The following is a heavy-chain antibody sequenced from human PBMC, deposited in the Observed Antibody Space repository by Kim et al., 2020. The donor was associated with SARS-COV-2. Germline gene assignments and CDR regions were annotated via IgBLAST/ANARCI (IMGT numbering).Heavy chain of an antibody. CDR1: GGSISSSSYF. D-gene: IGHD4-17*01. J-gene: IGHJ5*02. V-gene: IGHV4-39*01. Sequence: SETLSLTCTVSGGSISSSSYFWGWVRQPPGKGLEWIGSIYYSGSTYYNPSLKSRVTISVDTSKNQFSLKLSSVTAADTAVYYCARQGRTTVHKITNWFDP. CDR2: IYYSGST. CDR3: ARQGRTTVHKITNWFDP.